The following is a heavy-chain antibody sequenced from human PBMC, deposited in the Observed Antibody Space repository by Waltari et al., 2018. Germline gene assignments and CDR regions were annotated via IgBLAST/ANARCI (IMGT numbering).Heavy chain of an antibody. CDR1: GYTVSDFF. D-gene: IGHD3-3*01. Sequence: QVQLVQSGAEVKKSGASGKVSCKASGYTVSDFFIHWVRQAPGQGLEWMGRLNPKRGDTNYAQAFRGRVTMTGDTSITTAYMELTGLRSDDTAIYYCARSGGLGTTLGVAEWGQGSLVTVSS. J-gene: IGHJ4*02. CDR3: ARSGGLGTTLGVAE. CDR2: LNPKRGDT. V-gene: IGHV1-2*06.